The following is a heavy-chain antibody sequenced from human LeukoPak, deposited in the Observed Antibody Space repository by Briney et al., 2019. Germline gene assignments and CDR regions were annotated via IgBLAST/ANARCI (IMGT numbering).Heavy chain of an antibody. CDR3: ARDPSVMTTVTTQVDY. D-gene: IGHD4-17*01. CDR1: GGTFSSYA. V-gene: IGHV1-69*05. J-gene: IGHJ4*02. CDR2: IIPIFGTA. Sequence: ASVKVSFKASGGTFSSYAISWVRHAPGQGLEWMERIIPIFGTANYAQKFQGRVTITTDESTSTAYMELSSLRSEDTAVYYCARDPSVMTTVTTQVDYWGQGTLVTVSS.